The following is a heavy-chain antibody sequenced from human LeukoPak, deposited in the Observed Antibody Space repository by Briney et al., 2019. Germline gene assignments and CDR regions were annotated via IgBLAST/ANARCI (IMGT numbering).Heavy chain of an antibody. CDR1: GGSFSGYY. CDR3: ARGPPKVIVWWPPPRFDY. Sequence: PSETLSLTCAVYGGSFSGYYWSWIRQPPRQRLDWIGEINHSGSTNYNPSLKSRVTISVDTSKNQFSLKLSSVTAADTAVYYCARGPPKVIVWWPPPRFDYWGQGTLVTVSS. V-gene: IGHV4-34*01. D-gene: IGHD3-22*01. J-gene: IGHJ4*02. CDR2: INHSGST.